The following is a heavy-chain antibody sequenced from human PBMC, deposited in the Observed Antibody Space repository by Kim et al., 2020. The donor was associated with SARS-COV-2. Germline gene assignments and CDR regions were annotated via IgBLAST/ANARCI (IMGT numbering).Heavy chain of an antibody. Sequence: SETLSLTCTVSGGSVSSGTYYWSWLRQPPGKGLEWSGYIYYSGSTNYNPSLKSRVTISVDTSKNQFSLKLGSVTAADTGVYYCSSSWYVYYYYGMDVWGQGTTVTVSS. CDR3: SSSWYVYYYYGMDV. D-gene: IGHD6-13*01. CDR1: GGSVSSGTYY. V-gene: IGHV4-61*01. CDR2: IYYSGST. J-gene: IGHJ6*02.